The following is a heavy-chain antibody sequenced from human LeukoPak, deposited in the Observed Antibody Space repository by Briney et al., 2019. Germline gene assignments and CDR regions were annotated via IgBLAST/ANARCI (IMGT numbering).Heavy chain of an antibody. Sequence: AASVKVSCKASGYTFTSYYMHWVRQAPGQGLEWMGIINPSGGSTSYAQKFQGRVTMTRDTSTSTVYMELSSLRSDDTAVYYCARDHGFGSSWRNPLDYWGQGTLVTVSS. J-gene: IGHJ4*02. CDR3: ARDHGFGSSWRNPLDY. CDR1: GYTFTSYY. CDR2: INPSGGST. D-gene: IGHD6-13*01. V-gene: IGHV1-46*01.